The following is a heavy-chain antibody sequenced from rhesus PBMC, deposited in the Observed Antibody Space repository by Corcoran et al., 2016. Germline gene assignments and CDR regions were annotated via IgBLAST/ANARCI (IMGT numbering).Heavy chain of an antibody. V-gene: IGHV4-127*01. CDR2: IGG. D-gene: IGHD1-26*01. Sequence: QVQLKESGPGLVKPSETLSPTCTVSGDPIISGYAWSWIRQPPGKGLEWIGYIGGYYNPSLKSRVTISKDTSKNQFSLNLTSVTAADTAVYYCASGLNYGAPNFGLDSWGQGVVVTVSS. CDR3: ASGLNYGAPNFGLDS. CDR1: GDPIISGYA. J-gene: IGHJ6*01.